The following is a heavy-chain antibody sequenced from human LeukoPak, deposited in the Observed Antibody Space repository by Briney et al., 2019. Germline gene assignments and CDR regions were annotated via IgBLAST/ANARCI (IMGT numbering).Heavy chain of an antibody. D-gene: IGHD1-20*01. J-gene: IGHJ4*02. V-gene: IGHV3-53*01. CDR2: IYSGGST. Sequence: GGSLRLSCAASGFTVSSNYMSWVRQAPGKGLEWVSVIYSGGSTYYADSVKGRFTISRDNSKNTLYLQMNSLRAEDTGVYYCARERSGITGTTSRRKYYFDYWGGGGLVADCS. CDR1: GFTVSSNY. CDR3: ARERSGITGTTSRRKYYFDY.